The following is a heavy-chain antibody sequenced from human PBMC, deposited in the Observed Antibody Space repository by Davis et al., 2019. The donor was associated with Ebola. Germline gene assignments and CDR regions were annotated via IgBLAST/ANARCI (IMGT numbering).Heavy chain of an antibody. CDR1: GGSISSGGYS. CDR2: INHSGST. J-gene: IGHJ5*02. V-gene: IGHV4-30-2*01. D-gene: IGHD3-10*01. Sequence: SETLSLTCAVSGGSISSGGYSWSWIRQPPGKGLEWIGYINHSGSTNYNPSLKSRVTISVDTSKNQFSLKLSSVTAADTAVYYCARSFRVTMVRGRFDPWGQGTLVTVSS. CDR3: ARSFRVTMVRGRFDP.